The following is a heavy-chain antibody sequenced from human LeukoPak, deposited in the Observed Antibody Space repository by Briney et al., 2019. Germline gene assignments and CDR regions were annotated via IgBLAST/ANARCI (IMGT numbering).Heavy chain of an antibody. CDR3: ARSGVVPAAIAPGGMDV. D-gene: IGHD2-2*01. J-gene: IGHJ6*02. CDR2: ISSSSSYI. Sequence: GGSLRLSCAASGFTFSSYSMNWVRQAPGKGLEWGSSISSSSSYIYYADSVKGRFTISRDNAKNSLYLQMNSLRAEDTAVYYCARSGVVPAAIAPGGMDVWGQGTSVTVSS. CDR1: GFTFSSYS. V-gene: IGHV3-21*01.